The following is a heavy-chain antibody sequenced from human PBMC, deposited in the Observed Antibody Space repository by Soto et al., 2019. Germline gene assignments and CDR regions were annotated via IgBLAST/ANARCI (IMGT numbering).Heavy chain of an antibody. CDR1: GYTFNTYH. V-gene: IGHV1-18*04. Sequence: GASVKVSCKASGYTFNTYHISWVRQAPGQGLEWMGWINTYNGVINYAQKFQGRVTMTTDTSTNTAYMELRTLRSDDTAVYYCGRSYSNSAVVYYYFDYWGQGTLVTVS. D-gene: IGHD4-4*01. CDR3: GRSYSNSAVVYYYFDY. J-gene: IGHJ4*02. CDR2: INTYNGVI.